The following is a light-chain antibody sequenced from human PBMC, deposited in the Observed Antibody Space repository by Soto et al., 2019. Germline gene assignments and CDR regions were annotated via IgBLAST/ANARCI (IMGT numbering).Light chain of an antibody. J-gene: IGKJ1*01. Sequence: EIVVTQSPATLSVSPGERATLSCRASQSVSSYLAWYQQKPGQAPRLLIYDASNRATGIPARFSGSGSGTDFTLTISSLEPEDFAVYYCQQRSNWTFGQGTKVDIK. CDR2: DAS. CDR1: QSVSSY. CDR3: QQRSNWT. V-gene: IGKV3-11*01.